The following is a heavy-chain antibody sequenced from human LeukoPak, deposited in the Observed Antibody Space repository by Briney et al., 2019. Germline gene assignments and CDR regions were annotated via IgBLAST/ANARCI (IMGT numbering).Heavy chain of an antibody. CDR2: ISYDGSNK. D-gene: IGHD6-19*01. V-gene: IGHV3-30*04. J-gene: IGHJ4*02. Sequence: GGALRLSCAASGFTFSSYAMHWVRQAPGKGLEWGAVISYDGSNKYYADSVKGRFTISRDNSKNTLYLQTNSLRAEDTAVYYCAREGGAVAGLDYWGQGTLVTVSS. CDR1: GFTFSSYA. CDR3: AREGGAVAGLDY.